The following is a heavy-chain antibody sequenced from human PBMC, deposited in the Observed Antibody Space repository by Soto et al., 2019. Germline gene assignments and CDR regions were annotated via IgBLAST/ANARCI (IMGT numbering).Heavy chain of an antibody. CDR1: SGSISSSNW. J-gene: IGHJ3*02. Sequence: SETLSLTCAVSSGSISSSNWWSWVRQPPGKGLEWIGEIYDSGSTNYNPSLKSRVTISVDKSKNHFSLKLSSVTAADTAVYYCARVNSSSWYDAFDIWGQGTMVTVSS. CDR2: IYDSGST. V-gene: IGHV4-4*02. CDR3: ARVNSSSWYDAFDI. D-gene: IGHD6-13*01.